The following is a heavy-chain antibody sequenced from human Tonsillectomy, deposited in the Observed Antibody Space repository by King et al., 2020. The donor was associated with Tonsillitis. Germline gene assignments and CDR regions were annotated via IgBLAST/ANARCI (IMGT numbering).Heavy chain of an antibody. CDR2: ISGSGGGT. J-gene: IGHJ3*02. CDR1: GFTFSSYA. Sequence: VQLVESGGGSVQTGGSLRLSCEASGFTFSSYAMSWVRQAPGKGLEWGSTISGSGGGTYYADTVKGRVTLSRDNSKNTLNLQMYGLRAEDPSVYFCAKDRVLTFDAFDIWGPGTMVTVSS. D-gene: IGHD3-3*01. V-gene: IGHV3-23*04. CDR3: AKDRVLTFDAFDI.